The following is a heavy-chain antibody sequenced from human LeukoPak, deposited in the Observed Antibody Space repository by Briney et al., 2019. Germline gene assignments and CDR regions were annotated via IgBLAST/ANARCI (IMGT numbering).Heavy chain of an antibody. Sequence: ETLSLTCTVSGGSISSSSYYWGWVRQAPGKGLEWVSSISTSGTYIYYADSLKGRFTISRDNAKNSLYLQMHSLRAEDTAVYYCARDLADYSDYWGQGTLVTVSS. D-gene: IGHD2-21*01. CDR1: GGSISSSSYY. V-gene: IGHV3-21*01. CDR2: ISTSGTYI. CDR3: ARDLADYSDY. J-gene: IGHJ4*02.